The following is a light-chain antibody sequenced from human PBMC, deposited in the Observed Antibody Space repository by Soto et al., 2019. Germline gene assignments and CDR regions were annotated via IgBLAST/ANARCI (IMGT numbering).Light chain of an antibody. CDR3: SSYTISSTWV. CDR1: SSDVGGYNY. Sequence: QSALTQPASVSGSPGQSITISCTGTSSDVGGYNYVSWYQQYPGKAPKLMIYEVTNRPSGVSDRFSGSKSDNTASLTISGLQAEDEADYYCSSYTISSTWVFGGGTKLTVL. J-gene: IGLJ3*02. CDR2: EVT. V-gene: IGLV2-14*01.